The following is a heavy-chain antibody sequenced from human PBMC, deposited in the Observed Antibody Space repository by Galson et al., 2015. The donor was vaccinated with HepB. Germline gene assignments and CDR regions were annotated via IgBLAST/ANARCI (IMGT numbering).Heavy chain of an antibody. Sequence: SLRLSCAASGFTFSSYWMSWVRQAPGKGLEWVANIKQDGSEKYYVDSVKGRFTISRDNAKNSLYLQMNSLRAEDTAVYYCARDLAPWYSSGWDYWGQGTLVTVSP. V-gene: IGHV3-7*03. CDR2: IKQDGSEK. J-gene: IGHJ4*02. CDR1: GFTFSSYW. CDR3: ARDLAPWYSSGWDY. D-gene: IGHD6-19*01.